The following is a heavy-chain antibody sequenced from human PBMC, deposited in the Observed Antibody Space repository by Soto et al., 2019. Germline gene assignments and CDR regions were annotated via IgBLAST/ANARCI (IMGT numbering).Heavy chain of an antibody. D-gene: IGHD6-13*01. CDR3: ARARLAAAFTSEVVGHYYVLAV. V-gene: IGHV1-69*13. CDR1: GGTFSSYA. CDR2: IIPIFGTA. J-gene: IGHJ6*02. Sequence: SVKVSCKASGGTFSSYAISWVRQAPGQGLEWMGGIIPIFGTANYAQKFQGRVTITADESTSTAYMELSSLRSEDTAVYYCARARLAAAFTSEVVGHYYVLAVCGQGTTVLVSS.